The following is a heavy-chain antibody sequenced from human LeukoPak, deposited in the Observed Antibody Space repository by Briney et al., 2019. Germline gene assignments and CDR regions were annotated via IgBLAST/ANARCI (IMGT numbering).Heavy chain of an antibody. CDR3: ARDLYSSGWYYFDY. J-gene: IGHJ4*02. V-gene: IGHV4-59*01. D-gene: IGHD6-19*01. CDR2: IYYSGST. CDR1: GGSISSYY. Sequence: SETLSLTCTVSGGSISSYYRSWIRQPPGKGLEWIGYIYYSGSTNYNPSLKSRVTISVDTSKNQFSLKLSSVTAADTAVYYFARDLYSSGWYYFDYWGQGTLVTVSS.